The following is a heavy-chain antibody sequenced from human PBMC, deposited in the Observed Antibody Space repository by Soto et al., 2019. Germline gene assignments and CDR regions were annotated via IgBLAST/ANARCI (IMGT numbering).Heavy chain of an antibody. Sequence: SETLSLTCTVSGGSISSYYWSWIRQPPGKGLEWIGYIYYSGSTNYNPSLKSRVTISVDTSKNQFSLKLSSVTAADTAVYYCARGGYIPAAMSYYYYYYMDVWGKGTTVTVSS. J-gene: IGHJ6*03. CDR2: IYYSGST. D-gene: IGHD2-2*01. V-gene: IGHV4-59*01. CDR1: GGSISSYY. CDR3: ARGGYIPAAMSYYYYYYMDV.